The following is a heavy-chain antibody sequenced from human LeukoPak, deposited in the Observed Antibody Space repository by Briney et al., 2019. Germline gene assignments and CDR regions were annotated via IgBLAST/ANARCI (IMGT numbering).Heavy chain of an antibody. D-gene: IGHD3-22*01. CDR3: ARDRRGYYDSSGYYLAADYYYYYGMDV. Sequence: PGGSLRLSCEASGFTFSSYEMNWVRQAPGKGLEWVSYISSSGSTIYYADSVKGRFTISRDNAKNSLYLQMNSLRAEDTAVYYCARDRRGYYDSSGYYLAADYYYYYGMDVWGQGTTVTVSS. CDR1: GFTFSSYE. CDR2: ISSSGSTI. V-gene: IGHV3-48*03. J-gene: IGHJ6*02.